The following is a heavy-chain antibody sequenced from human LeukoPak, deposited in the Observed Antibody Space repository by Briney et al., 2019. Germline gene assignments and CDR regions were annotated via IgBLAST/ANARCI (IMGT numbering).Heavy chain of an antibody. CDR2: IKQDGSKK. V-gene: IGHV3-7*04. CDR1: GFPFSGYW. Sequence: GGSLRLSCVASGFPFSGYWMTWVRQAPGKGLEWVANIKQDGSKKSYVDSVKGRFTISRDNAKNSLYLQMNSLRAEDTAIYYCTRVGYIDEGIDYWGQGTLVTVSS. CDR3: TRVGYIDEGIDY. D-gene: IGHD5-24*01. J-gene: IGHJ4*02.